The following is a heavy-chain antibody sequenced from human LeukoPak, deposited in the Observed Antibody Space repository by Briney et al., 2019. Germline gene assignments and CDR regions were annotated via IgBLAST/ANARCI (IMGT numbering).Heavy chain of an antibody. CDR2: IYYSGST. CDR3: AREDSGYDGDDYGMDV. D-gene: IGHD5-12*01. CDR1: GGSISSYY. J-gene: IGHJ6*02. Sequence: PSETLSLICTVSGGSISSYYWSWIRQPPGRGLEWIGYIYYSGSTNYNPSLKSRVTISVDTSKNQFSLKLSSVTAADTAVYYCAREDSGYDGDDYGMDVWGQGTTVTVSS. V-gene: IGHV4-59*01.